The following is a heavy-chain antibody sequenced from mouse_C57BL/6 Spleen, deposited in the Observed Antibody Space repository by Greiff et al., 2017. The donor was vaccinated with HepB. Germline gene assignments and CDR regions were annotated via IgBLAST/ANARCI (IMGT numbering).Heavy chain of an antibody. Sequence: EVKLMESGAELVKPGASVKLSCTASGFNIKDYYMHWVKQRTEQGLEWIGRIDPEDGETKYAPKFQGKATITADTSSNTAYLQLSSLTSEDTAVYYCAREPPDDYGSSYGYFDVWGTGTTVTVSS. CDR1: GFNIKDYY. J-gene: IGHJ1*03. CDR3: AREPPDDYGSSYGYFDV. D-gene: IGHD1-1*01. V-gene: IGHV14-2*01. CDR2: IDPEDGET.